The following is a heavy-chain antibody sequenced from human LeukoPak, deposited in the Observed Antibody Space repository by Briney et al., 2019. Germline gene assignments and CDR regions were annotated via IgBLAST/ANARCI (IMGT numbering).Heavy chain of an antibody. CDR2: ISSNGGST. V-gene: IGHV3-64*01. CDR1: GFTFNSYA. J-gene: IGHJ4*02. D-gene: IGHD6-19*01. Sequence: GGPLRLSCAASGFTFNSYAMPWVRQAPGKGLEYVSAISSNGGSTYYANSVKGRFTISRDNSKNTLYLQMGSLRAEDMAVYYCARSAEEYSSGWYYFDYWGQGTLVTVSS. CDR3: ARSAEEYSSGWYYFDY.